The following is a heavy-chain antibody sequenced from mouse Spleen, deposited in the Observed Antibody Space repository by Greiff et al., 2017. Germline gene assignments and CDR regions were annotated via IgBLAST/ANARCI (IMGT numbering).Heavy chain of an antibody. J-gene: IGHJ4*01. CDR2: ISYDGSN. CDR1: GYSITSGYY. D-gene: IGHD1-1*01. V-gene: IGHV3-6*01. Sequence: EVQLQQSGPGLVKPSQSLSLTCSVTGYSITSGYYWNWIRQFPGNKLEWMGYISYDGSNNYNPSLKNRISITRDTSKNQFFLKLNSVTTEDTATYYCARSYENAMDYWGQGTSVTVSS. CDR3: ARSYENAMDY.